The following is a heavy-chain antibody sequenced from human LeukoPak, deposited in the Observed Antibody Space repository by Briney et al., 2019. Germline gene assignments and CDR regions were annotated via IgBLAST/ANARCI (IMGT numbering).Heavy chain of an antibody. V-gene: IGHV4-39*07. CDR1: GGSISNSNYY. CDR2: IYYSGST. Sequence: SETLSLTCTASGGSISNSNYYWGWIRQPPGKGLEWIGSIYYSGSTYYNPSLKSRVTISVDASKNQFSLKLSSVTAADTAVYYCAGGFRSSGWSIDYWGQGTLVTVSS. CDR3: AGGFRSSGWSIDY. D-gene: IGHD6-19*01. J-gene: IGHJ4*02.